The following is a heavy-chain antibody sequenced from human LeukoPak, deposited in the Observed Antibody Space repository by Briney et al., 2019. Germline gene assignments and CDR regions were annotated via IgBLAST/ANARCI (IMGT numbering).Heavy chain of an antibody. J-gene: IGHJ4*02. CDR2: IRSKANSYAT. CDR1: GFTFSGSA. CDR3: TRSRYSSSWYFDY. V-gene: IGHV3-73*01. Sequence: GGSLRLSCAASGFTFSGSAMHWVRQASGKGLEWLGRIRSKANSYATAYVASVKGRFTISRDDSKNTAYLQMNSLKTEDTAVYYCTRSRYSSSWYFDYWGQGTLVTVSS. D-gene: IGHD6-13*01.